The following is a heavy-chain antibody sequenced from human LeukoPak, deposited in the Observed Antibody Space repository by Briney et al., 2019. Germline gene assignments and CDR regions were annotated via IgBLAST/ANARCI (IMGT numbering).Heavy chain of an antibody. J-gene: IGHJ4*02. Sequence: GGSLRLSCAASGFTFSDYYMSWIRQAPGKGLEWVSYISSSGSTIYYADSVKGRFTISRDNDKNSLYLQMNSLRAEDTAVYYCAKVAKYYYGSETYYFFEHWGQGTPVTASS. CDR2: ISSSGSTI. V-gene: IGHV3-11*04. D-gene: IGHD3-10*01. CDR1: GFTFSDYY. CDR3: AKVAKYYYGSETYYFFEH.